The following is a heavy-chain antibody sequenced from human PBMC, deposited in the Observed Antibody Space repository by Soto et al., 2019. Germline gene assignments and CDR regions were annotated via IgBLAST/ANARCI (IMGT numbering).Heavy chain of an antibody. J-gene: IGHJ4*02. V-gene: IGHV3-74*01. D-gene: IGHD3-10*01. CDR2: IKGAGIST. CDR1: GFTFSSYW. Sequence: EVQLVESGGGLVQSGGSLRLSCAASGFTFSSYWMHWVRQAPGKGLVWVSRIKGAGISTNYADSVKGRFTISRDNAKDTVFLQMNGLSADDTAVYYCARGAIGNYDNDYWGQGTLVTVSS. CDR3: ARGAIGNYDNDY.